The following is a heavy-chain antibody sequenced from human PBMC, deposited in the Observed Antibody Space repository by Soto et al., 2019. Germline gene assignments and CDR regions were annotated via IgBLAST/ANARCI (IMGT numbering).Heavy chain of an antibody. D-gene: IGHD4-4*01. Sequence: ASVNVSCKTSGYIFTSYAMHWVRQAPGQRLEWMGWINAGNGDTKYSQKFQGRVTITRDTSANTAFMELSSLRSEDTAIYYCARELQGLYYFDFWGQGTLVTVS. J-gene: IGHJ4*02. CDR2: INAGNGDT. CDR1: GYIFTSYA. CDR3: ARELQGLYYFDF. V-gene: IGHV1-3*01.